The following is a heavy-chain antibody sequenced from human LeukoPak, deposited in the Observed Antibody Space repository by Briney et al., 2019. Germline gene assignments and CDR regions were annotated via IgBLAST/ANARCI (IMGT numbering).Heavy chain of an antibody. V-gene: IGHV4-39*01. CDR1: GGSISSSSYY. Sequence: PSETLSLTCTVSGGSISSSSYYWGWIRQPPGKGLEWIGSIYYSGSTYYNPSLKSRVTISVDTSKNQFSLKLSSVTAADTAVYYCAKGPWYNILTGYKIAEKNFDYWGQGTLVTVSS. CDR2: IYYSGST. CDR3: AKGPWYNILTGYKIAEKNFDY. J-gene: IGHJ4*02. D-gene: IGHD3-9*01.